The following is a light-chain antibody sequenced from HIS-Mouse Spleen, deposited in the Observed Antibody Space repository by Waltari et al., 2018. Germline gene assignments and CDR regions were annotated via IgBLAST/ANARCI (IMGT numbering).Light chain of an antibody. Sequence: QSSLTQPASVSGSPGQSITISCTGTSSDVGRYHLVPWYQQHPGKAPKLMIYEGSKRPSGVSNRFSASKSGNTASLTISGLQAEDEADYYCCSYAGSSTWVFGGGTKLTVL. J-gene: IGLJ3*02. V-gene: IGLV2-23*01. CDR1: SSDVGRYHL. CDR2: EGS. CDR3: CSYAGSSTWV.